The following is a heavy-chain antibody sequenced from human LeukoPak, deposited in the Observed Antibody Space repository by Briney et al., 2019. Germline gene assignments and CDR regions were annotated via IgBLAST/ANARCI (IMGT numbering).Heavy chain of an antibody. J-gene: IGHJ6*02. CDR1: GFTFGDHA. CDR2: IRSRAYGGTT. V-gene: IGHV3-49*04. CDR3: MDV. Sequence: PGGSLRLSCSSYGFTFGDHAMSWVRQAPGKGLEWVGFIRSRAYGGTTEYAASVKSRFSISRDDSKGIAYLQMNSLKIEDTAVYYCMDVRGQGTTVIVSS.